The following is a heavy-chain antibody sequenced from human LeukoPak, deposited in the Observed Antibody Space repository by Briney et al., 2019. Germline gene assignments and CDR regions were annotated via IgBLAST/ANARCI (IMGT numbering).Heavy chain of an antibody. CDR3: ARDRSLGPFGTTAAGSDY. CDR1: GYTFTGYY. Sequence: ASVRVSCKPSGYTFTGYYLHWVRQAPGQGLEWMGWINPNSGGINYAQKFQGRVTMTRDTSINTAYMELRTLRYDDTAVYYCARDRSLGPFGTTAAGSDYWGQGTLVTVSS. CDR2: INPNSGGI. D-gene: IGHD6-13*01. V-gene: IGHV1-2*02. J-gene: IGHJ4*02.